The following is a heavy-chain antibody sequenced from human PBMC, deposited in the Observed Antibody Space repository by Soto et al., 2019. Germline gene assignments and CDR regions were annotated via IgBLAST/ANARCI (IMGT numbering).Heavy chain of an antibody. J-gene: IGHJ5*02. CDR1: GYTFTSYA. CDR3: ARVGNPPRYYDFWSGYYSTWFDP. D-gene: IGHD3-3*01. CDR2: INAGNGNT. Sequence: ASVKVSCKASGYTFTSYAMHWVRQAPGQRLEWMGWINAGNGNTKYSQKFQGRVTITRDTSASTAYMELSSLRSEDTAVYYCARVGNPPRYYDFWSGYYSTWFDPWGQGTLVTVSS. V-gene: IGHV1-3*01.